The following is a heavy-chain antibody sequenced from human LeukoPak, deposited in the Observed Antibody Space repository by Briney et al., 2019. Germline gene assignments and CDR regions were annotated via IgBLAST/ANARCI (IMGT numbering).Heavy chain of an antibody. Sequence: GGSLRLSCAASGFRFNTYWMSWVRQAPGKGLEWVANMKQDGREKYLVDSVKGRFTISRDNAKNSVYLQMNSLRAEDTAVYYCARERYYDSSGYYYWGQGTLVTVSS. J-gene: IGHJ4*02. CDR2: MKQDGREK. D-gene: IGHD3-22*01. CDR3: ARERYYDSSGYYY. V-gene: IGHV3-7*01. CDR1: GFRFNTYW.